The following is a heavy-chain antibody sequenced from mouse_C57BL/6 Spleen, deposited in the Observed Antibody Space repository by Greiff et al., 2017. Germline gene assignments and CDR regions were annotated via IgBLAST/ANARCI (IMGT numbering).Heavy chain of an antibody. Sequence: VKLQQSGPELVKPGASVKISCKASGYAFSSSWMNWVKQRPGKGLEWIGRIYPGDGDTNYNGKFKGKATLTADKSSTTAYMQLSSLTSEDSAVYFCASLSEYGPSWFAYWGQGTLVTVSA. D-gene: IGHD5-1*01. CDR3: ASLSEYGPSWFAY. CDR2: IYPGDGDT. V-gene: IGHV1-82*01. J-gene: IGHJ3*01. CDR1: GYAFSSSW.